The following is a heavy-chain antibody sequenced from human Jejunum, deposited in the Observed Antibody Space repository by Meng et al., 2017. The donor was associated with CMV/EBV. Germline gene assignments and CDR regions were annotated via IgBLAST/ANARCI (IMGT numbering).Heavy chain of an antibody. CDR1: GFTFADYG. Sequence: CAASGFTFADYGMHWVRQAPGKGLEWVAGINWNSGSIGYADSVKGRFTISRDNAKNSLHLQMNSLRAEDTALYFCTKYSRGAFDIWGQGTMVTVSS. CDR2: INWNSGSI. J-gene: IGHJ3*02. V-gene: IGHV3-9*01. CDR3: TKYSRGAFDI. D-gene: IGHD3-16*01.